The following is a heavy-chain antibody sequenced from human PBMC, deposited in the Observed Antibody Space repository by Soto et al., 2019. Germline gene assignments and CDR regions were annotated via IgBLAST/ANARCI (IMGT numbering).Heavy chain of an antibody. J-gene: IGHJ4*02. CDR1: GYTFTSHG. V-gene: IGHV1-18*01. CDR2: ISAYNRNT. D-gene: IGHD2-2*01. CDR3: AINRLLGYCNSTSCYATELDD. Sequence: QVQLVQSGAEVKKPGASVKVSCKASGYTFTSHGTSWVRQAPGQGLEWMGWISAYNRNTNYAQKLQDRVTVTKETPQSTAYRVMRSLRSDDTAVYYCAINRLLGYCNSTSCYATELDDWGQGTLVTVSS.